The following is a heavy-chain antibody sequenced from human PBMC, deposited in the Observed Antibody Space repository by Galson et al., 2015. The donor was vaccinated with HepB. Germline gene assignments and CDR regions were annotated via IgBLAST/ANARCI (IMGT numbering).Heavy chain of an antibody. Sequence: LRLSCAASGFTFSSYSMNWVRQAPGKGLEWVSSISSSSSYIYYADSVKGRFTISRDNAKNSLYLQMNSLRAEDTAVYYCALIDPQGVVVAAYPGPFDYWGQGTLVTVSS. J-gene: IGHJ4*02. CDR3: ALIDPQGVVVAAYPGPFDY. CDR2: ISSSSSYI. CDR1: GFTFSSYS. V-gene: IGHV3-21*01. D-gene: IGHD2-15*01.